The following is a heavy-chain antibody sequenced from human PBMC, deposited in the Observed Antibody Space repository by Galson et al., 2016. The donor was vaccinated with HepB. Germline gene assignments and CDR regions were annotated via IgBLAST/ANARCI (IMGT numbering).Heavy chain of an antibody. CDR2: IYWDDDK. CDR3: AHKGPASSWFTLDS. D-gene: IGHD6-13*01. Sequence: PALVKPTQTLTLTCTFSGFSLSTNGVGVGWIRQPPGKALEWLALIYWDDDKKMSPYLKNRLTVTKDTSKSQVVLTVTNVDSADSGRYYCAHKGPASSWFTLDSWGQGTLVTVSS. V-gene: IGHV2-5*02. CDR1: GFSLSTNGVG. J-gene: IGHJ4*02.